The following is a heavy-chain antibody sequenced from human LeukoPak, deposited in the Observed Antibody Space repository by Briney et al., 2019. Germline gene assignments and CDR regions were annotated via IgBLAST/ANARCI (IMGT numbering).Heavy chain of an antibody. CDR1: GFTFSSYA. D-gene: IGHD5-18*01. Sequence: GGSLRLSCAASGFTFSSYAMHWVRQAPGKGLEYVSAISSNGGSTYYANSVKGRFTISRDNSKNTLYLQMGSLRAEDMAVYYCARVETAMVPNYWGQGTLVTVSS. J-gene: IGHJ4*02. CDR3: ARVETAMVPNY. CDR2: ISSNGGST. V-gene: IGHV3-64*01.